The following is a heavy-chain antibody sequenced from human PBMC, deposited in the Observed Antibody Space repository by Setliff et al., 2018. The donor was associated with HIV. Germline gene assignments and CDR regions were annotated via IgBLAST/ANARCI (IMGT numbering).Heavy chain of an antibody. J-gene: IGHJ4*02. CDR1: GFTVSNNY. D-gene: IGHD1-26*01. Sequence: PGGSLRLSCAASGFTVSNNYMSWVRQAPGKGLEWVSVIYSGGSTYYADSVKGRFTISRDNSKNTLYLQMNSLRAEDTAVYYCARDRSGREGFDYWGQGTLVTVS. CDR3: ARDRSGREGFDY. CDR2: IYSGGST. V-gene: IGHV3-53*01.